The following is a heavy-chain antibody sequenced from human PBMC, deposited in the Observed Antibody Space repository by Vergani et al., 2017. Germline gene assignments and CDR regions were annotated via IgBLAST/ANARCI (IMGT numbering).Heavy chain of an antibody. CDR3: GRVADFYGLVSRLLDL. CDR2: IYYSENK. Sequence: QLQLQESGPGLVKPSETLSLTCTVSGGSITYGAFYWGWIRQSPGKGLEWIGSIYYSENKFYNPSLESRVTLSIDTTKNQFSLILKSVTAADTAVYYCGRVADFYGLVSRLLDLWGQGILVTVSS. J-gene: IGHJ5*02. D-gene: IGHD3-10*01. V-gene: IGHV4-39*01. CDR1: GGSITYGAFY.